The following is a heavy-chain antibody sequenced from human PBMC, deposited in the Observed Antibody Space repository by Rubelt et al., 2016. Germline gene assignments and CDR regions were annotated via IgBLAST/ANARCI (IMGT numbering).Heavy chain of an antibody. Sequence: EVQLLESGGGLVQPGGSLSLSCAASGFTFSSYAMSWVRQAPGKGLEWVSYISSGSSPIYYAESVKGRFTISRDNAKNSLYLQMKSLGAEDTAVYYCAGAVPFDYWGQGTLVTVSS. CDR3: AGAVPFDY. CDR2: ISSGSSPI. CDR1: GFTFSSYA. V-gene: IGHV3-48*04. J-gene: IGHJ4*02.